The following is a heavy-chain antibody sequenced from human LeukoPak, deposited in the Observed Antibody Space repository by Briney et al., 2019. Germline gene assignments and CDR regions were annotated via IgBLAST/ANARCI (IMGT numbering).Heavy chain of an antibody. CDR1: GFTFSSYG. J-gene: IGHJ4*02. V-gene: IGHV3-30*03. Sequence: GGSLRLSCAASGFTFSSYGMHWVRQAPGKGLEWVAFISYDGSNKYYADSVKGRFTISRDNSKNTLYLQMNSLRAEDTAVYYCARRGYSYGYLDDFDYWGQGTLVTVSS. CDR2: ISYDGSNK. D-gene: IGHD5-18*01. CDR3: ARRGYSYGYLDDFDY.